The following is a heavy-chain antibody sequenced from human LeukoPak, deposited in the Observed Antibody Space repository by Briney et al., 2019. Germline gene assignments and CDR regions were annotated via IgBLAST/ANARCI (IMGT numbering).Heavy chain of an antibody. J-gene: IGHJ3*02. Sequence: GGSLRLSCAASGFTFSSYWMHWVRQAPGKGLVWVSRINSDGSTITYADSVKGRFTISRDNAKNSLYLQMNSLRAEDTAVYYCARNLRLHTPRAFDIWGQGTMVTVSS. CDR1: GFTFSSYW. D-gene: IGHD5-24*01. CDR2: INSDGSTI. V-gene: IGHV3-74*01. CDR3: ARNLRLHTPRAFDI.